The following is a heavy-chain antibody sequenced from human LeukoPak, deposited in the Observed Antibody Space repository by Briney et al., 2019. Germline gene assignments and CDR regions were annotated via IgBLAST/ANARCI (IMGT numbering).Heavy chain of an antibody. V-gene: IGHV3-66*01. CDR3: ARAASVAGTYALNH. CDR2: LFGVGST. D-gene: IGHD6-19*01. J-gene: IGHJ4*02. Sequence: GGSLRLSCAVSGFTVGSNDMSWVGQAPGKGLEWFSVLFGVGSTYYADSVKGRFTISRDNSKNTQYLQMNSLRAEDTAVYYCARAASVAGTYALNHWGQGTLVTVSS. CDR1: GFTVGSND.